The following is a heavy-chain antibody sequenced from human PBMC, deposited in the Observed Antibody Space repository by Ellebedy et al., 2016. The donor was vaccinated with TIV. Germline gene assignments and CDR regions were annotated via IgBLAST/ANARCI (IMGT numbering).Heavy chain of an antibody. Sequence: SETLSFTCTVSGGSISSYYWSWIRQPPGKGLEWIGFIYYSGSTSYNPSLKSRVTISVDTSKNQFSLKLSSVTAADTAVYFCARYNSTWSDAFDIWGQGTMVTVSS. J-gene: IGHJ3*02. CDR1: GGSISSYY. V-gene: IGHV4-59*08. CDR3: ARYNSTWSDAFDI. D-gene: IGHD6-13*01. CDR2: IYYSGST.